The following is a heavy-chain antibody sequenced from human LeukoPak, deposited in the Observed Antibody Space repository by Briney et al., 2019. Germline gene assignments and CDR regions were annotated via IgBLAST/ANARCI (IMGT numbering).Heavy chain of an antibody. V-gene: IGHV3-64D*06. CDR1: GFTFSSYA. D-gene: IGHD2-21*02. CDR3: VKDLHCADWYFAFDI. J-gene: IGHJ3*02. Sequence: GGSLRLSCSASGFTFSSYAMHWVRQAPGKGLEYVSASNGGSTYYADSVKGRFTISRDNSKNALYLQMSSLRAEDTAVYYCVKDLHCADWYFAFDIWGQGTMVTVSS. CDR2: SNGGST.